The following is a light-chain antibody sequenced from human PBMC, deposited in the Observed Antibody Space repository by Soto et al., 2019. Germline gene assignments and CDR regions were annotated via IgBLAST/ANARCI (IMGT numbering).Light chain of an antibody. CDR3: MQGTHWPPT. Sequence: DVVLTQSPLSLPVALGQPASISCRSSQSLAYSDGNTNLNWFLQRPGQSPRRLIYKVSNRDSGVPDRFSGSGSGTDFTLKISSVEAEDVGVYYCMQGTHWPPTFGQGTKVEI. CDR1: QSLAYSDGNTN. V-gene: IGKV2-30*01. J-gene: IGKJ1*01. CDR2: KVS.